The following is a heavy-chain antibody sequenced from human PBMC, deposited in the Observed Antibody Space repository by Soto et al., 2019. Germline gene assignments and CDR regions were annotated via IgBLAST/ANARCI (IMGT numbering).Heavy chain of an antibody. CDR1: GFSLSTSGVG. Sequence: QITLKESGPTLVKPTQTLTLTCTFSGFSLSTSGVGVGWIRQPPGKALEWLALIYWDDDKRYSPSLKSRLTITKDTYKNQVVLTMTNMDPVDTATYYCAHRLRDYDIVTGYFDYWGQGTLVTVSS. CDR3: AHRLRDYDIVTGYFDY. V-gene: IGHV2-5*02. J-gene: IGHJ4*02. D-gene: IGHD3-9*01. CDR2: IYWDDDK.